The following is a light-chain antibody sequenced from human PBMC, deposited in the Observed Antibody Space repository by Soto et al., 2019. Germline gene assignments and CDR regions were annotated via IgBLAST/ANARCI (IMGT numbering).Light chain of an antibody. J-gene: IGKJ1*01. Sequence: EIVLTQSPATLSAFPGDRVTLSCRASQAVNTRLAWYQHKPGQAPRFLIYLTSNRAAGVPSRFSAWGSETDFTLTISSLEAEDFAVYYCQQRSDWPPTFGQGTKVDIK. CDR3: QQRSDWPPT. CDR1: QAVNTR. V-gene: IGKV3-11*01. CDR2: LTS.